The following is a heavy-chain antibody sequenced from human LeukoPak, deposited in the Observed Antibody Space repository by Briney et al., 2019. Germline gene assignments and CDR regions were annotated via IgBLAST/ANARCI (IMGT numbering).Heavy chain of an antibody. Sequence: PSETLSLTCTVSGGSISSSSYYWGWIRQPPGKGLEWIGEINHSGSTNYNPSLKSRVTISVDTSKNQFSLKLSSVTAADTAVYYCARVGGSSFPRLRSGNYFDYWGQGTLVTVSS. CDR3: ARVGGSSFPRLRSGNYFDY. V-gene: IGHV4-39*07. D-gene: IGHD4-17*01. CDR2: INHSGST. J-gene: IGHJ4*02. CDR1: GGSISSSSYY.